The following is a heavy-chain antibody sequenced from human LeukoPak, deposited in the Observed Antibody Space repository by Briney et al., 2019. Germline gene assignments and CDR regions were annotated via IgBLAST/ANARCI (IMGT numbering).Heavy chain of an antibody. CDR3: VRGTGY. Sequence: GGSLRLSCSVSGFTFSTYVMHWVRQAPGKGLEYVSAISSNGDNTYYADSVKGRLTISRDNSKNTLYLQMSSLRADDTAVYYCVRGTGYWGKGTLVTVS. J-gene: IGHJ4*02. CDR2: ISSNGDNT. V-gene: IGHV3-64D*06. CDR1: GFTFSTYV.